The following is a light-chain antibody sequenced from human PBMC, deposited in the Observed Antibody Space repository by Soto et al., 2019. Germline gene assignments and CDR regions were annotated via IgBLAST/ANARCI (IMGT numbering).Light chain of an antibody. CDR3: QQYGSSGT. V-gene: IGKV3-20*01. Sequence: EITLTQSPGTLSLSPGERATLSFRASQSVSSNLAWYQQKPGQAPRLLIYGASTRATGIPDRFSGSGSGTDFTLTISRLEPEDFAVYYCQQYGSSGTFGQGTKVDIK. CDR2: GAS. CDR1: QSVSSN. J-gene: IGKJ1*01.